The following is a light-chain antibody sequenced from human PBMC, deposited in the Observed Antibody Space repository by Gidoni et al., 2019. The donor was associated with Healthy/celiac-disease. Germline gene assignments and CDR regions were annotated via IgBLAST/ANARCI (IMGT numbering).Light chain of an antibody. J-gene: IGKJ4*01. CDR1: QSVLYSSNNKNY. CDR2: WAS. CDR3: QQYYSTPLT. Sequence: DLVMPQSPASLAVSLGERATINCKSSQSVLYSSNNKNYLAWYQQKPGQPPKLLIYWASTRESGVPDRFSGSGSGTDFTLTISSLQAEDVAVYYCQQYYSTPLTFGGGTKVEIK. V-gene: IGKV4-1*01.